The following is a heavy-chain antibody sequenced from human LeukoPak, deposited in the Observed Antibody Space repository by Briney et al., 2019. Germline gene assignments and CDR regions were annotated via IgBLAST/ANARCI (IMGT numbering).Heavy chain of an antibody. CDR3: ARGSQGTYCGGDCYSFDY. D-gene: IGHD2-21*02. CDR2: INPSGGST. CDR1: GYTFSSYY. V-gene: IGHV1-46*01. Sequence: ASVKVSCQASGYTFSSYYMHWVRQAPGQGLECMGIINPSGGSTSYAQKFQGRVTMTRDTSTSTVYMELSSLRSEDTAVYYCARGSQGTYCGGDCYSFDYWGQGTLVTVSS. J-gene: IGHJ4*02.